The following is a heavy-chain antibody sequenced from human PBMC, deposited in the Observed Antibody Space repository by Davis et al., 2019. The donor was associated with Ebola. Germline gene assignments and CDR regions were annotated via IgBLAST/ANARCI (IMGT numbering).Heavy chain of an antibody. CDR1: AGTFISYA. Sequence: SVKVSCKASAGTFISYAISWVRQAPGQGLEWMGGIIPIFGTANYAQKFQGRVTITADESTSTAYMELSSLRSEDTAVYYCASDIVVVPAAIFYYYGMDVWGQGTTVTVSS. V-gene: IGHV1-69*13. J-gene: IGHJ6*02. CDR3: ASDIVVVPAAIFYYYGMDV. D-gene: IGHD2-2*02. CDR2: IIPIFGTA.